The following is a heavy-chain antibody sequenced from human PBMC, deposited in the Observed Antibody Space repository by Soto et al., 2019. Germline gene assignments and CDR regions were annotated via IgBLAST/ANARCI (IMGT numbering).Heavy chain of an antibody. V-gene: IGHV4-61*01. D-gene: IGHD3-22*01. CDR1: GDSVTSDSYF. J-gene: IGHJ5*02. CDR2: SYYSGYYSGST. CDR3: ARHYYYESINWLDP. Sequence: SETLSLTCTVSGDSVTSDSYFWSWIRQPPGKGLEWIGNSYYSGYYSGSTNHNPSLKSRVTVSVDTSKNQFSLKLRSVTTADTAVYYCARHYYYESINWLDPWGQGTLVTVSS.